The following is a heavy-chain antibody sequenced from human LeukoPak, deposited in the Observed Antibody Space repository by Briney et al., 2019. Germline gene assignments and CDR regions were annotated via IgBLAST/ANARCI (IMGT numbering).Heavy chain of an antibody. CDR2: ISDSGNT. D-gene: IGHD1-26*01. Sequence: PSETLSLTCTVPGGPISSHYWSWIRQAPGQGLEWIGYISDSGNTNYNHSLKIRVAISADASTNQLSLKMNSVTAADTAIYYCARGRMPSRYRGFDYWGQGILVTLSS. CDR3: ARGRMPSRYRGFDY. CDR1: GGPISSHY. J-gene: IGHJ4*02. V-gene: IGHV4-59*11.